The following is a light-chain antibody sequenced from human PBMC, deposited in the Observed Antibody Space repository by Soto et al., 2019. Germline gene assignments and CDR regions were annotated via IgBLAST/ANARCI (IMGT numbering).Light chain of an antibody. V-gene: IGKV1-39*01. Sequence: DIQMTQSPSSLSASIGDRVTITCRASQTIRSSLSWYQQKPGKAPNLLIYAASSLQSGVPSRFSGSGSGTDFTLTISSLQAEDVGTYYCQQSSTALWTFGKGTRVEIK. J-gene: IGKJ1*01. CDR2: AAS. CDR3: QQSSTALWT. CDR1: QTIRSS.